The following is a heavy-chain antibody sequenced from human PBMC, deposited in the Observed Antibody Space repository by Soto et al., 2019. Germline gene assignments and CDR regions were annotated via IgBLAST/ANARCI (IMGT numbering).Heavy chain of an antibody. D-gene: IGHD4-17*01. CDR3: AKAPHGDYLLNWLDP. J-gene: IGHJ5*02. Sequence: EVQLLESGGGLVQPGGSLRLSCAASGFTFSSYAMSWVRQAPGKGLEWVSVISGSGNSTYYADSVKGRFTISRDNSKNTLYLQMNSLRAEDTAVYYCAKAPHGDYLLNWLDPWGQGTLVTVSS. CDR1: GFTFSSYA. CDR2: ISGSGNST. V-gene: IGHV3-23*01.